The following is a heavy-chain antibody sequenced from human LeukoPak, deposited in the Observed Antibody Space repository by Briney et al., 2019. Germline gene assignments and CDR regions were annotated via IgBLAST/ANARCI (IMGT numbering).Heavy chain of an antibody. Sequence: SETLSLTCTVFGGSISSYYWNWIRHSPGKGVELIAYMFYNVSTNYSPSLTSRFTISVDTSKNQFSLKLISVTAADTAVYFCARQGSGRAFDIWGQGTMVTVSS. CDR2: MFYNVST. V-gene: IGHV4-59*08. CDR3: ARQGSGRAFDI. J-gene: IGHJ3*02. CDR1: GGSISSYY.